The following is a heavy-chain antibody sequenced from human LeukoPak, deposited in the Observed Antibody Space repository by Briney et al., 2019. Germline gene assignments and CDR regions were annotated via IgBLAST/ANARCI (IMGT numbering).Heavy chain of an antibody. J-gene: IGHJ5*02. D-gene: IGHD2-2*01. Sequence: SVKVSCKASGGTFSSYAISWVRQAPGQGLEWMGGIIPIFGTANYAQKFQGRVTITADESTSTAYMELSSLRSEDTAVYYCARGRYCSSTSCHNWFDPWDQGTLVTVSS. CDR1: GGTFSSYA. V-gene: IGHV1-69*01. CDR2: IIPIFGTA. CDR3: ARGRYCSSTSCHNWFDP.